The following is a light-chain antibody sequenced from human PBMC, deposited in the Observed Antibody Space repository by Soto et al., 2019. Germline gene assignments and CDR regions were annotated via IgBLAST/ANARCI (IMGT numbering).Light chain of an antibody. J-gene: IGLJ3*02. Sequence: QTVVTQEPSLTVSPGGTVTLTCGSSTGAVTSGHYPYWFQQKPGQAPRTLIYDTTKKHSWTSARFSGSLLGGKAALTLSGAQPEDEAEYYCLLAYTGTEVFGGGTKLTVL. V-gene: IGLV7-46*01. CDR2: DTT. CDR3: LLAYTGTEV. CDR1: TGAVTSGHY.